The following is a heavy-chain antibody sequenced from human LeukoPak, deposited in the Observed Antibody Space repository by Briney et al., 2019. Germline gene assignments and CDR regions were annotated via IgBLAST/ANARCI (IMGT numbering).Heavy chain of an antibody. D-gene: IGHD6-13*01. Sequence: SVKVSCKASGGTFSSYAISWVRQAPGQGLEWMGGIIPIFGTANYAQKFQGRVTITADKSTSTAYMELSSLRSEDTAVYYCARALPGIAAAEDPWGQGTLVTVSS. CDR1: GGTFSSYA. V-gene: IGHV1-69*06. CDR3: ARALPGIAAAEDP. J-gene: IGHJ5*02. CDR2: IIPIFGTA.